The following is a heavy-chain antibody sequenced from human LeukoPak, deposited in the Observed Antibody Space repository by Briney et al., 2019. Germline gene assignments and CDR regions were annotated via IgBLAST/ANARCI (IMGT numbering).Heavy chain of an antibody. CDR3: ARLVATVLFDY. CDR2: INHSGST. J-gene: IGHJ4*02. Sequence: SETLSLTCAVYGGSFSGYYWSWIRQPPGKGLEWIGEINHSGSTNYNPSLKSRVTISVDTSKNQFSLKLSSVTAADTAVYYCARLVATVLFDYWGQGTLVTVSS. CDR1: GGSFSGYY. D-gene: IGHD5-12*01. V-gene: IGHV4-34*01.